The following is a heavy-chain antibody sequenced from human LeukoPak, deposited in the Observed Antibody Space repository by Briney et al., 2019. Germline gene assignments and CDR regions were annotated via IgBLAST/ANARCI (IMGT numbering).Heavy chain of an antibody. CDR3: GRGGGGAFYYGSGSYYNLDY. V-gene: IGHV4-4*02. CDR2: IYHSGST. Sequence: SETLSLTCAVSGGSISSSNWWSWVRQPPGKGLEWIGEIYHSGSTNYNPSLKSRVTISVDKSKNQFSLKLSSVTAADTAVYYCGRGGGGAFYYGSGSYYNLDYWGQGTLVTVSS. J-gene: IGHJ4*02. D-gene: IGHD3-10*01. CDR1: GGSISSSNW.